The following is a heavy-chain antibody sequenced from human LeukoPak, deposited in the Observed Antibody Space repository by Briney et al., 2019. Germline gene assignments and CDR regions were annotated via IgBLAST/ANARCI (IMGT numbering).Heavy chain of an antibody. D-gene: IGHD4-17*01. CDR1: GFTFSSYE. CDR2: ISRSGSTI. CDR3: ARERETTVTYDAFDI. V-gene: IGHV3-48*03. Sequence: GGSLRLSCVASGFTFSSYEMNWVRQAPGKGLEWVSYISRSGSTIYHADSVKGRFTLSRGNAKKSLYLEMKSLRAEDTAVYYCARERETTVTYDAFDIWGLGTMVTVSS. J-gene: IGHJ3*02.